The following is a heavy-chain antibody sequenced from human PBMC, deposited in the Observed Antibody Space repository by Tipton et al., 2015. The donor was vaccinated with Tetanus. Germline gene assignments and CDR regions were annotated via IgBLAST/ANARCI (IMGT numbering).Heavy chain of an antibody. Sequence: SLRLSCATSGLFFKNAWMHWVRQAPGKGLEWVGRIKSKTDGGTTGYAARVKDRFSISRDDAKDTLFLQMNSLKTVGTAGYYWTTSGIVGAGYRVGYWGRGTRVLISS. CDR3: TTSGIVGAGYRVGY. D-gene: IGHD3-9*01. J-gene: IGHJ4*02. CDR2: IKSKTDGGTT. CDR1: GLFFKNAW. V-gene: IGHV3-15*07.